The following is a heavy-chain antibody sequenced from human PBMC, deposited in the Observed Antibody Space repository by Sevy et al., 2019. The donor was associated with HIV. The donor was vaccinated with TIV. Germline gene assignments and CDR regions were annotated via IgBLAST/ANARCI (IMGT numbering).Heavy chain of an antibody. CDR1: GFTFIRHS. CDR3: VRGSRLYY. D-gene: IGHD3-10*01. J-gene: IGHJ4*02. V-gene: IGHV3-48*04. CDR2: ISSTSSSNI. Sequence: GGSLRLSCAVSGFTFIRHSMNWVRQAPGKGLEWVAYISSTSSSNIHYADSVKGRFTISRDNAKNSVSLQMNSLRGEDTAVYYCVRGSRLYYWGQGTLVTVSS.